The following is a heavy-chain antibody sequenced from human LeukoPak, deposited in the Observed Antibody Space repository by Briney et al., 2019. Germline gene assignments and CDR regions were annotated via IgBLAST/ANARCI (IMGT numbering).Heavy chain of an antibody. J-gene: IGHJ4*02. CDR2: INSDGSSI. D-gene: IGHD6-13*01. CDR1: GFTFSSYW. V-gene: IGHV3-74*01. CDR3: VRVVAAAGTH. Sequence: GGSLRLSCAASGFTFSSYWMHWVRQAPGKGLVWVSRINSDGSSISYAGPVKGRFTISRDNAKNTLYLQMNSLRAEDTAVYYCVRVVAAAGTHWGQGTLVTVSS.